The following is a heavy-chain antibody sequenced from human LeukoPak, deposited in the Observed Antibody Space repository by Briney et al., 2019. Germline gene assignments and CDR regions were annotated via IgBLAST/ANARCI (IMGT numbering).Heavy chain of an antibody. CDR2: IIPIFGTA. CDR1: GGTFSNYA. D-gene: IGHD3-16*01. CDR3: ARHNDSRDPPHFDY. V-gene: IGHV1-69*06. Sequence: ASVKVSCNASGGTFSNYAISWVRQAPGQGLEWMGGIIPIFGTANYAQKFRGRVTITADKSTRTAYMELSSLRSEDTAVYYCARHNDSRDPPHFDYWGQGTLVTVSS. J-gene: IGHJ4*02.